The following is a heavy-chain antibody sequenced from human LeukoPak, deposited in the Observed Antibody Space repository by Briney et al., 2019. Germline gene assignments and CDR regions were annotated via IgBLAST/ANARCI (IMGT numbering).Heavy chain of an antibody. CDR2: ISGNSGSI. Sequence: GGSLRLSCAASGFTFDDYAMHWVRQAPGKGLEWVSGISGNSGSIGYGDSVKGRFTISRDNAKNSLYLQMNSLRAEDMALYYCAKDIGKGYYGSGSRPFDIWGQGTMVTVSS. J-gene: IGHJ3*02. D-gene: IGHD3-10*01. CDR3: AKDIGKGYYGSGSRPFDI. V-gene: IGHV3-9*03. CDR1: GFTFDDYA.